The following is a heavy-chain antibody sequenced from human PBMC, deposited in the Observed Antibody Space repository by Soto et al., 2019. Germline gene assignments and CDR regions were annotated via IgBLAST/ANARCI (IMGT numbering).Heavy chain of an antibody. V-gene: IGHV1-18*01. CDR1: GYTFTSYG. D-gene: IGHD3-9*01. J-gene: IGHJ5*02. Sequence: ASVKVSCKASGYTFTSYGISWVRQAPGQGXEWXGWISAYNGNTNYAQKLQGRVTMTTDTSTSTAYMELRSLRSDDTAVYYCARSPYYDILTGYYSPPPGWFDPWGQGTLVTVSS. CDR3: ARSPYYDILTGYYSPPPGWFDP. CDR2: ISAYNGNT.